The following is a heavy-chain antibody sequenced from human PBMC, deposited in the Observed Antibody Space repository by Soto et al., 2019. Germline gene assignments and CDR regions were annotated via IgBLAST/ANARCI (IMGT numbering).Heavy chain of an antibody. V-gene: IGHV1-69*13. Sequence: SVKVSCKASGGTFSSYAISWVRQAPGQGLEWMGGIIPIFGTANYAQKFQGRVTITADESTSTAYMELSSLRSEDTAVYYCARTYYYDSSGKYGMDVWGQGTTVTVSS. D-gene: IGHD3-22*01. CDR2: IIPIFGTA. J-gene: IGHJ6*02. CDR1: GGTFSSYA. CDR3: ARTYYYDSSGKYGMDV.